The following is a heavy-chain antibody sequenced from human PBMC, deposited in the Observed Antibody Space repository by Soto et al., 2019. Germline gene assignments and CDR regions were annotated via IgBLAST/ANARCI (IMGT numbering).Heavy chain of an antibody. V-gene: IGHV4-39*01. Sequence: SETLSLTCTVSGGSISSSSYYWGWIRQPPGKGLEWIGSIYYSGSTYYNPSLKSRVTISVDTSKNQFSLKLSSVTAADTAVYYCASKGGWRQDFEYFQHWGQGTLVTVSS. CDR2: IYYSGST. J-gene: IGHJ1*01. CDR3: ASKGGWRQDFEYFQH. CDR1: GGSISSSSYY. D-gene: IGHD6-19*01.